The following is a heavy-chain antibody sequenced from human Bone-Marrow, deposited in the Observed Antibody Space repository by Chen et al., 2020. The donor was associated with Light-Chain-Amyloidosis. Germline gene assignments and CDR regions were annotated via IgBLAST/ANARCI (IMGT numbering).Heavy chain of an antibody. D-gene: IGHD5-12*01. J-gene: IGHJ4*02. Sequence: EVQLEQSGPEVKKPGESLKISCKGPGYTFPNYWIGWVRQMPGKGLEWMGVIYPDDSDDRYSPSCEGQVPISADKSITTAYLQWRSLKASDTAMYYCARRRDGYNFDYWGQGTLVTVSS. CDR1: GYTFPNYW. CDR3: ARRRDGYNFDY. V-gene: IGHV5-51*01. CDR2: IYPDDSDD.